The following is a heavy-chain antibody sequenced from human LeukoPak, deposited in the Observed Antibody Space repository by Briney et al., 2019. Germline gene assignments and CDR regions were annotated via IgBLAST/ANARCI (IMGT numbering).Heavy chain of an antibody. CDR3: ARRVGATGWFDP. D-gene: IGHD1-26*01. CDR1: GYSFTSYW. Sequence: GEALKISCKGSGYSFTSYWISWVRQMPGKGLEWMGRIDPSDSYTNYSPSFQGHVTISADKSISTAYLQWSSLKASDTAMYYCARRVGATGWFDPWGQGTLVTVSS. CDR2: IDPSDSYT. V-gene: IGHV5-10-1*01. J-gene: IGHJ5*02.